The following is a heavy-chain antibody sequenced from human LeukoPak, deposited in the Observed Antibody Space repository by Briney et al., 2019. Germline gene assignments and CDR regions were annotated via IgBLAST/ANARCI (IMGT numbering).Heavy chain of an antibody. CDR2: INPNSGGT. J-gene: IGHJ6*02. D-gene: IGHD2/OR15-2a*01. Sequence: ASVKVSFKASGYTFNRYYMHWVRQAPGQGLEWMGWINPNSGGTNYAQKFQGRVTMTRDTSISTAYMELSRLRSDDTAVYYCARSDPVILAFGMDVWGQGTTVTVSS. CDR1: GYTFNRYY. V-gene: IGHV1-2*02. CDR3: ARSDPVILAFGMDV.